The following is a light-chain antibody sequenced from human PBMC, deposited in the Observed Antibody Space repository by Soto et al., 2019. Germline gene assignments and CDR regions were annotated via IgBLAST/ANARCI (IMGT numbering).Light chain of an antibody. CDR3: QQPDCFPFT. CDR1: QGIGTW. CDR2: VAS. V-gene: IGKV1-12*01. Sequence: DIPLTQSPSSVSASVGDRVTITCRASQGIGTWLAWYQQKPGKAPKLLIYVASNLQSGVPSRFSGAGSGTDFTLTITSLQYADFSTYHCQQPDCFPFTFGPGTKVDSK. J-gene: IGKJ3*01.